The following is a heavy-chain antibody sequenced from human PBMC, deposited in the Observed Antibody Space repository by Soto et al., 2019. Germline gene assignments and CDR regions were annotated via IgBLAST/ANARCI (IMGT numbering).Heavy chain of an antibody. Sequence: SETLSLTCTVSGGSISGYYWSWIRQPAGKGLEWIGRIYTSGTTTYNPSLKSRVTMSVHTSKNQFSLKLSSVTAADTAVYYCARGYSSGWYSPYFDYWGQGSLVTVS. CDR1: GGSISGYY. J-gene: IGHJ4*02. V-gene: IGHV4-4*07. CDR2: IYTSGTT. D-gene: IGHD6-19*01. CDR3: ARGYSSGWYSPYFDY.